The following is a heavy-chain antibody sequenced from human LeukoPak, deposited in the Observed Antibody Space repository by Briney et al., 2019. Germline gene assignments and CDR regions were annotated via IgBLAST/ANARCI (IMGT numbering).Heavy chain of an antibody. V-gene: IGHV3-30*18. CDR1: GFTLSSYG. CDR2: IPYDGTNQ. J-gene: IGHJ4*02. D-gene: IGHD3-10*01. CDR3: AKEDYDGSGSYLGY. Sequence: GRSLRLSCAASGFTLSSYGMHWVRQAPGKGLEWVAVIPYDGTNQYYADSVKGRFTVSRDNSKNALYLQMNSLRAEDTAVYHCAKEDYDGSGSYLGYWGQGTLVTVSS.